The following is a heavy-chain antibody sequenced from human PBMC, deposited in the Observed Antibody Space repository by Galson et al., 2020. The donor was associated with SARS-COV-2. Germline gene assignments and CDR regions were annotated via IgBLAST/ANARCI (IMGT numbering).Heavy chain of an antibody. V-gene: IGHV3-21*01. CDR3: ARDRGYSSSWEEYVQH. D-gene: IGHD6-13*01. CDR2: ISSSSSYI. Sequence: GESLKISCAASGFTFSSYSMNWVRQAPGKGLEWVSSISSSSSYIYYADSVKGRFTISRDNAKNSLYLQMNSLRAEDTAVYYCARDRGYSSSWEEYVQHWGQGTLVTVSS. CDR1: GFTFSSYS. J-gene: IGHJ1*01.